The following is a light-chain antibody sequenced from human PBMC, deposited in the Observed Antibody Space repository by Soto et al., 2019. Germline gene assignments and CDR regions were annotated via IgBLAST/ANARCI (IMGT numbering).Light chain of an antibody. V-gene: IGKV3-20*01. CDR3: QQYGSSPRT. CDR1: QTISSS. CDR2: GAS. Sequence: ETLMTQSPATLSVSPWARATPYCRASQTISSSLAWYQQKPGQAPRLLIFGASPRATGFPDRFSGSGSGTDFTLTISRLEPEDFAVYYCQQYGSSPRTFGQGTKVDIK. J-gene: IGKJ1*01.